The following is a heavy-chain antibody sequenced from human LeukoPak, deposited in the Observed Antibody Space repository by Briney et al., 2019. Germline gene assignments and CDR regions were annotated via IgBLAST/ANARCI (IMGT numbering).Heavy chain of an antibody. CDR1: GSTFSRYE. CDR2: ISSSGSTK. D-gene: IGHD4-23*01. V-gene: IGHV3-48*03. J-gene: IGHJ4*02. Sequence: GGSLRLSCAASGSTFSRYEMNWVRQAPGKGLEWVSYISSSGSTKLDANSVKGRFTISRDNAKNSLYLQMNSLRAEDTAVYYCARDPYSGNSDSDYFDYWGQGTLVTVSS. CDR3: ARDPYSGNSDSDYFDY.